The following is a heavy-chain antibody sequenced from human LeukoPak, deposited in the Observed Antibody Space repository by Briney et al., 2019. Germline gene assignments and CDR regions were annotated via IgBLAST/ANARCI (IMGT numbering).Heavy chain of an antibody. CDR1: GVSITSNY. Sequence: ASETLSLTCSVSGVSITSNYWSWIRQPPGKGLERLGYTHHSGATSYNPPLKSRSTMSLDTSNNQFSLKLSSVTAADAAVYYCARSSGHSYGDFDYWGQGNLVTVSS. V-gene: IGHV4-59*01. D-gene: IGHD5-18*01. CDR3: ARSSGHSYGDFDY. J-gene: IGHJ4*02. CDR2: THHSGAT.